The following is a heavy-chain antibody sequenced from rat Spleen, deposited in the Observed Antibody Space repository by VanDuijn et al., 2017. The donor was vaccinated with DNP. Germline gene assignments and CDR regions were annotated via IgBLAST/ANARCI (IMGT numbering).Heavy chain of an antibody. CDR1: GFTFNNYW. J-gene: IGHJ2*01. CDR2: ITNTGGST. CDR3: TRGGIAAISTGYFDY. D-gene: IGHD1-2*01. V-gene: IGHV5-31*01. Sequence: EVQLVESGGGLVQPGRSLKLTCVASGFTFNNYWMTWIRQAPGKGLEWVASITNTGGSTYYPDSVKGRFTISRDNAKSTLYLQMNSLRSEDTATYYCTRGGIAAISTGYFDYWGQGVMVTVSS.